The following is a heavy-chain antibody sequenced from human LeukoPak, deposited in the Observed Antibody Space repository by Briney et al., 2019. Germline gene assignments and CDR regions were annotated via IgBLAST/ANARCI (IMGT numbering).Heavy chain of an antibody. V-gene: IGHV3-23*01. CDR3: AKAITHYCTNGVCGWFDP. CDR1: GFTFSSYA. J-gene: IGHJ5*02. D-gene: IGHD2-8*01. Sequence: GGSLRLSCAASGFTFSSYAMSWVRQAPGKGLEWVSAISGSGGSTYYADSVKGRFTISRDNSKNTLYLQMNSLRAEDTAVYYCAKAITHYCTNGVCGWFDPWGQGTLVTVSS. CDR2: ISGSGGST.